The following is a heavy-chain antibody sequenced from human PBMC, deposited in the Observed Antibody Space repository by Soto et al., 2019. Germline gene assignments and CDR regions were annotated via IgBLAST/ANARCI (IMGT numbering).Heavy chain of an antibody. V-gene: IGHV3-33*01. D-gene: IGHD3-22*01. J-gene: IGHJ4*02. Sequence: GSLRLSCAASGFTFSSYGMHWVRQAPGKGLEWVAVIWYDGGNKYYADSVKGRFTISRDNSKNTLYLQMNSLRAEDTAVYYCARGPGYYYDSSGYYSDFDYWGQGTLVTVSS. CDR2: IWYDGGNK. CDR3: ARGPGYYYDSSGYYSDFDY. CDR1: GFTFSSYG.